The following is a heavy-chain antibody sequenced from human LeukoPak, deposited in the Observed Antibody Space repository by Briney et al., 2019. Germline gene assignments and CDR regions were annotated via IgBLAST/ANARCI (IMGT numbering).Heavy chain of an antibody. CDR2: INTNTGNP. V-gene: IGHV7-4-1*02. Sequence: EASVKVSCKASGYTFTSYAMNWVRQAPGQGLEWMGWINTNTGNPTYAQGFTGRFVFSLDTSVSTAYLQISSLKAEDTAVYYCARVIAAADRRAFDIWGQGTMVTVSS. D-gene: IGHD6-13*01. CDR1: GYTFTSYA. J-gene: IGHJ3*02. CDR3: ARVIAAADRRAFDI.